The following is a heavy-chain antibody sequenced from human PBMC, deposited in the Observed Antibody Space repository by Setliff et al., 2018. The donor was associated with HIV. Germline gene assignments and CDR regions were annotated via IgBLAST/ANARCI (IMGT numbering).Heavy chain of an antibody. CDR1: GSTSGVYY. J-gene: IGHJ3*02. CDR3: ARGTYYDFWTEYGGAAFDI. CDR2: TYKGGIA. V-gene: IGHV4-4*07. D-gene: IGHD3-3*01. Sequence: NPSETLSLTCTVSGSTSGVYYWTWIRHSAGKGLEWLGHTYKGGIANYNPSLTSRVSISSDAFKKQFSLRLTSVTAADTAVYYCARGTYYDFWTEYGGAAFDIWGQGTKVTVSS.